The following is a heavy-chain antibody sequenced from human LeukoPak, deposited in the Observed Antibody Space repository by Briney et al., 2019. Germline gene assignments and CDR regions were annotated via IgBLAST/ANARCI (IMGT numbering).Heavy chain of an antibody. CDR2: IYYSGST. CDR3: ARHSIAAAGHFDY. V-gene: IGHV4-39*01. Sequence: SETLSLTCTVSGGSISSSSYYWGWIRQPPGKGLEWIGSIYYSGSTYYNPSLKSRVTISVDTSKNQFSLKLSSVTAADTAVYYCARHSIAAAGHFDYWGQGTLVTVSS. D-gene: IGHD6-13*01. CDR1: GGSISSSSYY. J-gene: IGHJ4*02.